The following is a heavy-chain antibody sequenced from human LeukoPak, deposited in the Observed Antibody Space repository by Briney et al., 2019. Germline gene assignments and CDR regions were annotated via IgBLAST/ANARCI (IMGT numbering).Heavy chain of an antibody. J-gene: IGHJ6*02. CDR1: GFTFSSYS. Sequence: MTGGSLRLSCAASGFTFSSYSMNWVRQAPGKGLEWVSSISSSSSYIYYADSVKGRFTISRDNAKNSLYLQMNSLRAEDTAVYYCARDRPRIAAAGTVPYYYGMDVWGQGTTVTVSS. CDR3: ARDRPRIAAAGTVPYYYGMDV. CDR2: ISSSSSYI. V-gene: IGHV3-21*01. D-gene: IGHD6-13*01.